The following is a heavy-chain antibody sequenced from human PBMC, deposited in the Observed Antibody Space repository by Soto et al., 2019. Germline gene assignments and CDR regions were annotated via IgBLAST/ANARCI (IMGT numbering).Heavy chain of an antibody. CDR1: GFTFSSYA. V-gene: IGHV3-23*01. CDR3: AKDIAPYCGGDCYSGDAFDI. CDR2: ISGSGGST. D-gene: IGHD2-21*02. Sequence: EVQLLESGGGLVQPGGSLRLSCAASGFTFSSYAMSWVRQAPGKGLEWVSAISGSGGSTYYADSVKGRFTISRDNSKNTLYLQMNSLRAEDTAVYYCAKDIAPYCGGDCYSGDAFDIWGQGTTVTVSS. J-gene: IGHJ3*02.